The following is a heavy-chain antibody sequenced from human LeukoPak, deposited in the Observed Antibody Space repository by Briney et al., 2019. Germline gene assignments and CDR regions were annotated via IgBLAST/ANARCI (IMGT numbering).Heavy chain of an antibody. CDR2: VYYSGST. J-gene: IGHJ4*02. V-gene: IGHV4-59*01. CDR1: GGSISTFY. CDR3: ARVDYGSSGYFDY. Sequence: PSETLSLTCTVSGGSISTFYWSWLRQPPGKQLEWIGYVYYSGSTNYNPSFKTRVTISVDTSKNQFSLKLSSVTPADTDVYYCARVDYGSSGYFDYWGQGTLVTVSS. D-gene: IGHD3-22*01.